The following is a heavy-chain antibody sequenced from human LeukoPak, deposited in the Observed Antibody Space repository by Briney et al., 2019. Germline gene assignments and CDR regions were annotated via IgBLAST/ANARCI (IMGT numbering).Heavy chain of an antibody. CDR2: ISAYNGNT. CDR3: ATLGGYDSSGYPLDY. J-gene: IGHJ4*02. CDR1: GYTFTSYG. D-gene: IGHD3-22*01. V-gene: IGHV1-18*04. Sequence: ASVKVSCKASGYTFTSYGISWVRQAPGQGLEWMGWISAYNGNTNYAQKLQGRVTMTEGTSTDTAYMELSSLRSEDTAVYYCATLGGYDSSGYPLDYWGQGTLVTVSS.